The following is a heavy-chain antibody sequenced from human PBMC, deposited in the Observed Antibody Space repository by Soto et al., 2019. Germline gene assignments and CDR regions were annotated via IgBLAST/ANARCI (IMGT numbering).Heavy chain of an antibody. CDR2: IGTAGDP. CDR1: GFTFISYD. V-gene: IGHV3-13*05. Sequence: GGSLRLSCAAPGFTFISYDMHWVRQATGKGLEWVSAIGTAGDPYYPGSVKGRFTISRENAKNSLYLQMNSLRAGDTAVYYCARGYYYDSSGYYDDAFDIWGQGTMVTVSS. D-gene: IGHD3-22*01. CDR3: ARGYYYDSSGYYDDAFDI. J-gene: IGHJ3*02.